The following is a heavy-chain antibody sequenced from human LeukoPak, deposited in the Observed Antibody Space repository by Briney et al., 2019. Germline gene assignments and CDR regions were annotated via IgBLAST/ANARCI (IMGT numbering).Heavy chain of an antibody. CDR3: DAFDV. CDR1: GGSISSYY. CDR2: TYHSGST. D-gene: IGHD5-24*01. V-gene: IGHV4-59*08. Sequence: PSETLSLTCTVSGGSISSYYWSWIRQPPGKGLEWIGYTYHSGSTSYNPSLESRVAISVDMSKSQFSLELSSVTAADTPIQFPDAFDVWGQGTMVTVSS. J-gene: IGHJ3*01.